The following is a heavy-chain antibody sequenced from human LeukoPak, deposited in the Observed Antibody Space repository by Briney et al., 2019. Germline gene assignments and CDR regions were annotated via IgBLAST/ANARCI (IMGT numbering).Heavy chain of an antibody. CDR1: GFTFSSYA. J-gene: IGHJ6*04. V-gene: IGHV3-30*04. CDR2: ISYDGSNK. CDR3: AKYSSGSLDV. Sequence: PGGSLRLSCAASGFTFSSYAMHWVRQAPGKGLEWVAVISYDGSNKYYADSVKGRFTISRDNSKNTLYLQMNSLRAEDTAVYYCAKYSSGSLDVWGKGTTVTISS. D-gene: IGHD6-19*01.